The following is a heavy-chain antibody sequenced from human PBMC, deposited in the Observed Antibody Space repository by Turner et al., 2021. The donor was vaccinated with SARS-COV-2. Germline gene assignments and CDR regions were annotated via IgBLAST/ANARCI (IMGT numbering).Heavy chain of an antibody. V-gene: IGHV3-74*01. CDR1: GFTFSNYW. J-gene: IGHJ4*02. CDR3: ARDYRWQLRGGAFDY. D-gene: IGHD2-8*02. CDR2: INSDGSST. Sequence: EVQLVESGGGLVQPGGSLRLSCAASGFTFSNYWMHWVRQAPGKGLVWVSRINSDGSSTSYADSVKGRFTISRDNAKNTLYLQMNSLRAEDTAVYYCARDYRWQLRGGAFDYWGQGTLVTVS.